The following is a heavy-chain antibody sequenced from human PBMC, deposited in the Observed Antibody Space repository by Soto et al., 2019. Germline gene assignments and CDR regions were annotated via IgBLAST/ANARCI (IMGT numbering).Heavy chain of an antibody. CDR2: TYYRSKWYN. V-gene: IGHV6-1*01. CDR3: ARGATTFSGYERQFDY. CDR1: GDSVSSNSAA. D-gene: IGHD1-26*01. J-gene: IGHJ4*02. Sequence: SQTLSLTCAISGDSVSSNSAAWNWIRQSPSRGLEWLGRTYYRSKWYNDYAVSVKSRITINPDTSKNQFSLQLNSVTPEDTAVYYCARGATTFSGYERQFDYWGQGTLVTVSS.